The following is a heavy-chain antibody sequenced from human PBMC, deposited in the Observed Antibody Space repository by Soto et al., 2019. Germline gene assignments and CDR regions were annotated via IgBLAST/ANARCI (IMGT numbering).Heavy chain of an antibody. CDR1: GFTFSDYY. J-gene: IGHJ6*03. CDR2: ISRGGNTV. V-gene: IGHV3-11*01. CDR3: ARTHDFMDV. Sequence: QVQLLESGGDLVKPGGSLRLSCATSGFTFSDYYMSWIRQAPGKGLEWVSCISRGGNTVYYADSVKGRFTISRDNVQNSLYLQMNNLRDEDTAVYYCARTHDFMDVWGKGTTVTVS.